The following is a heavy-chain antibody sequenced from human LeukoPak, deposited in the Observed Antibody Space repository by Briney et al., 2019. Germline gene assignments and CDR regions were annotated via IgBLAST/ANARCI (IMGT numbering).Heavy chain of an antibody. CDR1: GFTFSSYA. D-gene: IGHD3-22*01. V-gene: IGHV3-23*01. CDR3: ARQDRYRYYYDSSGHISH. J-gene: IGHJ1*01. Sequence: GGSLRLSCAASGFTFSSYAMNWVRQAPGKGLKWVSGFRGSGAATFYADSVKGRFTISRDNSKNTLYLQMNSLRAEDTAVYYCARQDRYRYYYDSSGHISHWGQGTLVTVSS. CDR2: FRGSGAAT.